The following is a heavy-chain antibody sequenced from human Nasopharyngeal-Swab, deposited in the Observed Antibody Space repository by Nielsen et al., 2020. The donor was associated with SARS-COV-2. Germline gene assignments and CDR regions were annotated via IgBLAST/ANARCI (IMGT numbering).Heavy chain of an antibody. D-gene: IGHD6-19*01. CDR3: ARHLGSGYSSGWYAGENYYYYYGMDV. J-gene: IGHJ6*02. V-gene: IGHV4-39*01. CDR2: IYYSGST. Sequence: SETLSLTCTVSGGSISSSSYYWGWIRQPPGKGLEWIGSIYYSGSTYYNPSLKSRVTISVDTSKNQFSLKLSSVTAADTAVYYCARHLGSGYSSGWYAGENYYYYYGMDVWGQGTTVTVSS. CDR1: GGSISSSSYY.